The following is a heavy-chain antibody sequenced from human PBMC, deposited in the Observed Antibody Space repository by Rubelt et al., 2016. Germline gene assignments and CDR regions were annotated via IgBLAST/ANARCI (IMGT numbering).Heavy chain of an antibody. D-gene: IGHD2-15*01. J-gene: IGHJ4*02. CDR3: ASGRSFDY. V-gene: IGHV3-21*06. CDR2: ISDTSKYI. Sequence: VRQAPGKGLEWVSSISDTSKYIFHADPVGGRFTISRDDAKNSLFLQMNGLRVEDTAIYYCASGRSFDYWGQGTLVTVSS.